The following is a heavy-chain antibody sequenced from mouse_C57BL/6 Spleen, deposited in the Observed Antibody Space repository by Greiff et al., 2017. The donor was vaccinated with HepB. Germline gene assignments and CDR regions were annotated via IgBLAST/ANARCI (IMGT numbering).Heavy chain of an antibody. V-gene: IGHV1-52*01. Sequence: QVQLQQPGAELVRPGSSVKLSCKASGYTFTSYWMQWVKQRPIQGLEGIGNIDPSDSETHYNQKFKDKATLTVDKSSSTAYMQLSSLTSEDSAVYYCARGKDYDWAWFAYWGHGTLVTVSA. CDR2: IDPSDSET. J-gene: IGHJ3*01. D-gene: IGHD2-4*01. CDR3: ARGKDYDWAWFAY. CDR1: GYTFTSYW.